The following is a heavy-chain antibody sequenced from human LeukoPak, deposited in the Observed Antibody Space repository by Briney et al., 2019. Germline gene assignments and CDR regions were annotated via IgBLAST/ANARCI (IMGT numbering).Heavy chain of an antibody. V-gene: IGHV3-15*01. CDR3: ATNDAFDI. CDR1: GFTFSTYA. J-gene: IGHJ3*02. Sequence: PGGSLRLSCAASGFTFSTYAMSWVRQAPGKGLEWVGRIKRKADGGTTDYAAPVKGRFTISRDDSKNTLYLQMNSLKTEDTAVYYCATNDAFDIWGQGTMVTVSS. CDR2: IKRKADGGTT.